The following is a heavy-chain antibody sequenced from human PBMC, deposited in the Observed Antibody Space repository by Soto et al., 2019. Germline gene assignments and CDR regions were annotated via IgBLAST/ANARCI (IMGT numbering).Heavy chain of an antibody. CDR1: GYSFTRYW. J-gene: IGHJ4*02. V-gene: IGHV5-51*01. D-gene: IGHD6-19*01. Sequence: ESLTISFKGSGYSFTRYWIGWVRQIPGKGVGGMGIIYPGDSDTRYSPSFQGQVTISADKSISTAYLQWSSLKASDTAMYYCARLSSGYDYGGIAVAGTSSPIDYWGQGTLVTVSS. CDR2: IYPGDSDT. CDR3: ARLSSGYDYGGIAVAGTSSPIDY.